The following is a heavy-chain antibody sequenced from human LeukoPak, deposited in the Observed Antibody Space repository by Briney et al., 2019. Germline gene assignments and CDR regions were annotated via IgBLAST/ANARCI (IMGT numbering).Heavy chain of an antibody. CDR2: INPNSGGT. Sequence: GASVKVSCKASGYTFTGYYMHWVRQAPGQGLEWMGWINPNSGGTNYAQKFQGRVTMTRDTSISTAYMELRSLRSDDTAVYYCARILMTTVTTAGDIWGQGTMVTVSS. CDR3: ARILMTTVTTAGDI. CDR1: GYTFTGYY. V-gene: IGHV1-2*02. D-gene: IGHD4-17*01. J-gene: IGHJ3*02.